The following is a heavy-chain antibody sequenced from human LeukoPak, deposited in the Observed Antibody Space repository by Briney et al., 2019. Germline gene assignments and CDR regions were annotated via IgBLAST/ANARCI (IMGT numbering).Heavy chain of an antibody. V-gene: IGHV4-38-2*02. Sequence: PSETLSLTCTVSGYSISSGYYWGWIRQPPGQGLEWIGSIYHSGSTYYNPSLKSRVTISVDTSKNQFSLKLSSVTAADTAVYYCARGDYYDSSGYFLPNLFDYWGQGALVTVSS. CDR1: GYSISSGYY. J-gene: IGHJ4*02. D-gene: IGHD3-22*01. CDR3: ARGDYYDSSGYFLPNLFDY. CDR2: IYHSGST.